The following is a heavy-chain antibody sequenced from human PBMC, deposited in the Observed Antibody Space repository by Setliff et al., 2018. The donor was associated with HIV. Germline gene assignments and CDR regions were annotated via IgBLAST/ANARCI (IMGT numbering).Heavy chain of an antibody. V-gene: IGHV1-24*01. CDR2: FDPEDAET. D-gene: IGHD3-9*01. CDR1: GPTLTELS. CDR3: TTDGSYDILTGPTPGAFDI. Sequence: EASVKVSCKVSGPTLTELSMHWVRQAPGKGLEWMGGFDPEDAETIYAQNLRGRVTMTEDTSTDTAYMELSSLRSEDTAFYYCTTDGSYDILTGPTPGAFDIWGQGTMVTVSS. J-gene: IGHJ3*02.